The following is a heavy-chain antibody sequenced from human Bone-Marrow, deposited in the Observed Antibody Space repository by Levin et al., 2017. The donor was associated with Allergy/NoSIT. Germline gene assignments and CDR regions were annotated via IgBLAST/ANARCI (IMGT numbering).Heavy chain of an antibody. Sequence: ASVKVSCKTYGYTFTGYYIHWVRQAPGQGPEWMGWINPHSGDTDSAQRFQGRVSMTRDTSISTAYLDLSSLQSDDTAVFFCARGLREFGSGKYFFDSWGQGSLVTVS. CDR1: GYTFTGYY. CDR2: INPHSGDT. CDR3: ARGLREFGSGKYFFDS. J-gene: IGHJ4*02. D-gene: IGHD3-10*01. V-gene: IGHV1-2*02.